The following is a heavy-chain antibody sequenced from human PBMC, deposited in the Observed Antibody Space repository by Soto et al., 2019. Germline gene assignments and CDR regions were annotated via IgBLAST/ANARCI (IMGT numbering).Heavy chain of an antibody. V-gene: IGHV4-59*08. CDR2: ISYSGST. CDR1: GGSLSNYY. J-gene: IGHJ4*02. CDR3: ARLSGSGWYTADY. D-gene: IGHD6-19*01. Sequence: SETLSLTCTVSGGSLSNYYWSWIRQPPGKGLEWIGYISYSGSTNYNPSLKSRVTMSIDTSNSQFSLKLTSVTAADAAVYYCARLSGSGWYTADYWGQGTLVTVSS.